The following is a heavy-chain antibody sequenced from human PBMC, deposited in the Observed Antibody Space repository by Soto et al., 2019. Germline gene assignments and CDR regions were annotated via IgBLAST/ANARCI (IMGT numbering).Heavy chain of an antibody. CDR1: GYSFTSYW. V-gene: IGHV5-10-1*01. D-gene: IGHD3-9*01. Sequence: GESLKISCKGSGYSFTSYWISWVRQMPGKGLEWMGRIDPSDSYTNYSPSFQGHVTISADKSISTAYLQWSSLKASDTAMYYCARPSYDILTGYYHMDVWGQGTTVTVSS. CDR2: IDPSDSYT. CDR3: ARPSYDILTGYYHMDV. J-gene: IGHJ6*02.